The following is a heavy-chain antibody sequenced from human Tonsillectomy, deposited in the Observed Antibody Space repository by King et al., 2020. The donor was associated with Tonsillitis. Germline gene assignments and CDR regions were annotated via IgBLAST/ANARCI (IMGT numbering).Heavy chain of an antibody. CDR2: IFSNDDK. Sequence: TLKESGPVLVKPTETLTLTCTVSGFSLSDDRLGVSWIRQPPGQALEWLAHIFSNDDKSYSTSLKSRLTISKDTSKSQVVLIMTNMDPVDTATYYCARIRYGWYLVDYWGQGTLVTVSS. D-gene: IGHD6-19*01. CDR3: ARIRYGWYLVDY. J-gene: IGHJ4*02. V-gene: IGHV2-26*01. CDR1: GFSLSDDRLG.